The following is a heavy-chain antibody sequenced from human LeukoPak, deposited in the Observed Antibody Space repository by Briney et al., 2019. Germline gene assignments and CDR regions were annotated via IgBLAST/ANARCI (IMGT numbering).Heavy chain of an antibody. V-gene: IGHV3-30*03. CDR3: ARDRGPYDSSGYYPYDAFDI. CDR2: ISYDGSNK. J-gene: IGHJ3*02. Sequence: PGGSLRLSCAASGFTFSSYGMHWVRQAPGKGLEWVAVISYDGSNKYYADSVKGRFTISRDNAKNSLFLQMNSLRAEDTALYYCARDRGPYDSSGYYPYDAFDIWGQGTMVTVSS. CDR1: GFTFSSYG. D-gene: IGHD3-22*01.